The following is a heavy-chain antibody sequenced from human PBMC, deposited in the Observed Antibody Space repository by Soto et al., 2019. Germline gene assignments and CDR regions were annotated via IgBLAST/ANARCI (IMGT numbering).Heavy chain of an antibody. J-gene: IGHJ3*02. V-gene: IGHV1-69*13. CDR3: ARDPQDYYYDSSDYLPDAFDI. Sequence: SVKVSCKASGGTFSSYAISWVRQAPGQGLEWMGGIIPIFGTANYAHKFQGRVTITADESTSTAYMELSSLRSEDTAVYYCARDPQDYYYDSSDYLPDAFDIWGQGTMVTVSS. D-gene: IGHD3-22*01. CDR1: GGTFSSYA. CDR2: IIPIFGTA.